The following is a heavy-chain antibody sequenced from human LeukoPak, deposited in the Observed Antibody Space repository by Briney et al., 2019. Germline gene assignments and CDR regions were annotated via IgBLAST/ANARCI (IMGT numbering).Heavy chain of an antibody. D-gene: IGHD3-10*01. V-gene: IGHV3-30*04. J-gene: IGHJ4*02. Sequence: GGSLRLSCAASGFTFSSYAMHWVRQAPGKGLEWVALISYDGNNKYYSDSVKGRFTISRDNSKSTLYLQMNSLRAEDTAVYYCAKVAKYYYGSETYYFFEHWGQGTPVTASS. CDR1: GFTFSSYA. CDR2: ISYDGNNK. CDR3: AKVAKYYYGSETYYFFEH.